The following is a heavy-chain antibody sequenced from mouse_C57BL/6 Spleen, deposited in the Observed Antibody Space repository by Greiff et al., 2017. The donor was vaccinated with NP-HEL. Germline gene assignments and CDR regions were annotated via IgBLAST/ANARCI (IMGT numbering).Heavy chain of an antibody. CDR3: ATAQATGAMDY. D-gene: IGHD3-2*02. CDR2: IDPSDSYT. V-gene: IGHV1-59*01. Sequence: VQLQQPGAELVRPGTSVKLSCKASGYTFTSYWMHWVKQRPGQGLEWIGVIDPSDSYTNYNQKFKGKATLTVDTSSSTAYMQLSSLTSEDSAVYYCATAQATGAMDYWGQGTSVTVSS. J-gene: IGHJ4*01. CDR1: GYTFTSYW.